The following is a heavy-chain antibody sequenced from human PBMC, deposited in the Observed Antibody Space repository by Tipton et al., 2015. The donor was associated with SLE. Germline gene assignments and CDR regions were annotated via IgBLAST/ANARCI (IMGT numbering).Heavy chain of an antibody. CDR2: IYYSGST. Sequence: TLSLTCTVSGGSISSYYWSWIRQPPGKGLEWIGYIYYSGSTNYNPSLKSRVTISVDTSKNQFSLKLSSVTAADTAVYYCAGSMVRNYFDYWGQGTLVTVSS. V-gene: IGHV4-59*08. J-gene: IGHJ4*02. CDR3: AGSMVRNYFDY. CDR1: GGSISSYY. D-gene: IGHD3-10*01.